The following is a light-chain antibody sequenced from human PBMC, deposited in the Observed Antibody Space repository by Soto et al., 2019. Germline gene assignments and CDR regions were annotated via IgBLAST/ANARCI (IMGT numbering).Light chain of an antibody. CDR1: QRVSSNY. J-gene: IGKJ1*01. CDR2: GAS. V-gene: IGKV3-20*01. Sequence: EIVFTQSPCTLSFSPVERATLSCRASQRVSSNYLAWYQQKPGQAPRLLIYGASNRATGIPDRFSGSGSGTDFTLTITRLETEDFAMYYCQRHDSLRTFGQGTKVDIK. CDR3: QRHDSLRT.